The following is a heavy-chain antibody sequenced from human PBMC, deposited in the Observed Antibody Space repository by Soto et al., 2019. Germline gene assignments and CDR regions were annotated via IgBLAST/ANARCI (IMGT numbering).Heavy chain of an antibody. D-gene: IGHD1-26*01. CDR1: GFTFDDYA. J-gene: IGHJ4*02. V-gene: IGHV3-9*01. Sequence: EVQLVESGGGLVQPGRSLRLSCAASGFTFDDYAMHWVRQAPGKGLEWVSGISWNSGSIGYADSVKGRFTISRDNAKNSLYLQMNSLRAEDTALYYCAKDRQVGALVSWGQGTLVTVSS. CDR2: ISWNSGSI. CDR3: AKDRQVGALVS.